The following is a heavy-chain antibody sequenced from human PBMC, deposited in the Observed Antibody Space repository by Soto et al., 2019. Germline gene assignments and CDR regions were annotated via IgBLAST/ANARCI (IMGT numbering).Heavy chain of an antibody. CDR3: ARHAGLGPIFDY. CDR2: IYYSGST. D-gene: IGHD6-19*01. CDR1: GGSISSYY. J-gene: IGHJ4*02. V-gene: IGHV4-59*08. Sequence: PSETLSFTCTVSGGSISSYYWSWIRQPPGKGLEWIGYIYYSGSTNYNPSLKSRVTISVDTSKNQFSLKLSSVTAADTAVYYCARHAGLGPIFDYWGQGTLVTVSS.